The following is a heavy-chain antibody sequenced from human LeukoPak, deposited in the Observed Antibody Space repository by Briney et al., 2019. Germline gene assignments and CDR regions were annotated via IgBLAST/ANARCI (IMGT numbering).Heavy chain of an antibody. CDR3: ARGNGDFLSGYMDV. CDR2: IKQDGSEK. CDR1: GFTFSSYW. D-gene: IGHD4-17*01. J-gene: IGHJ6*03. V-gene: IGHV3-7*01. Sequence: GGSLRLSCAASGFTFSSYWMSWVRQAPGKGLEWVANIKQDGSEKYYVDSVKGRFTISRDNAKNSLYLQMNSLRAEDTAVYYCARGNGDFLSGYMDVWGKGTTVTVSS.